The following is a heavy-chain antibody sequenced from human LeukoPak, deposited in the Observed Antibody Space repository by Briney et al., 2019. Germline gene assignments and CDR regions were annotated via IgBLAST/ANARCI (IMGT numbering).Heavy chain of an antibody. CDR2: ISTTSSTI. V-gene: IGHV3-48*02. D-gene: IGHD6-13*01. CDR1: GFTFSSYS. J-gene: IGHJ4*02. CDR3: ARGVGYSSSWYYFDN. Sequence: GGSLRLSCAASGFTFSSYSMNWVRQAPGKGLEWVSYISTTSSTIYYADSVKGRFTISRDNAKNPLYLQMNSLRDEDTAVYFCARGVGYSSSWYYFDNWGQGTLVTVSS.